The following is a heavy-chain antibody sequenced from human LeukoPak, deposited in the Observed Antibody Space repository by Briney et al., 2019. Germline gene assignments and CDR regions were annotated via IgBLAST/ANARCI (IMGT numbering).Heavy chain of an antibody. J-gene: IGHJ5*02. Sequence: ASVKVSCKVSGYTLTELSMHWVRQAPGKGLEWMGGFDPEDDETIYAQKFQGRVTMTRDTSISTAYMELSRLRSDDTAVYYCASGGYSYVSPRNWFDPWGQGTLVTVSS. CDR3: ASGGYSYVSPRNWFDP. D-gene: IGHD5-18*01. V-gene: IGHV1-24*01. CDR1: GYTLTELS. CDR2: FDPEDDET.